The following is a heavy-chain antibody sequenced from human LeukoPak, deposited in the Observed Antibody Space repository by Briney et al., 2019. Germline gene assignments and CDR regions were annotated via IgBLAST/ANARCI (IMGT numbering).Heavy chain of an antibody. Sequence: SESLSLTCTVSGGTISSYYWSWIRQPPGKGLEWIGYIYYSGSTNYNPSLQSRVTISVDTSKNQFSLKLSSVTAADTAVYYCARSYYYDGSGYSPLGLEHWGQGTLVTVSS. J-gene: IGHJ1*01. CDR1: GGTISSYY. CDR2: IYYSGST. V-gene: IGHV4-59*01. D-gene: IGHD3-22*01. CDR3: ARSYYYDGSGYSPLGLEH.